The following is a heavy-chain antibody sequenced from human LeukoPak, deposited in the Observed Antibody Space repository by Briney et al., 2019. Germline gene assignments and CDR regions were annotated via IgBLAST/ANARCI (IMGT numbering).Heavy chain of an antibody. CDR1: GFIFSGYG. CDR3: AKGDRGFYYAMDV. V-gene: IGHV3-33*06. D-gene: IGHD3-22*01. CDR2: IWYDGSNE. J-gene: IGHJ6*02. Sequence: PGRSLRLSCAASGFIFSGYGMHWVRQAPGKGLEWVAVIWYDGSNEYYADSVKGRFTISRDNSKNTLYLQMNSLRAEDTAVYYCAKGDRGFYYAMDVWGQGTTVTVSS.